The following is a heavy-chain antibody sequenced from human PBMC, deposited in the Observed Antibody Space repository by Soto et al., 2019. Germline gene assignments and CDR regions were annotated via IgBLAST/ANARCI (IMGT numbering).Heavy chain of an antibody. CDR2: ISSSSSSYI. V-gene: IGHV3-21*01. Sequence: GGPLRLSCAASGFTFSSYSMNWVRQPPGKGLEWVSSISSSSSSYIYYADSVKGRFTISRDNAKNSLYLQMNSLRAEDTAVYYCARLLIESSGWLLDYWGQGTLVTVSS. CDR3: ARLLIESSGWLLDY. J-gene: IGHJ4*02. CDR1: GFTFSSYS. D-gene: IGHD6-19*01.